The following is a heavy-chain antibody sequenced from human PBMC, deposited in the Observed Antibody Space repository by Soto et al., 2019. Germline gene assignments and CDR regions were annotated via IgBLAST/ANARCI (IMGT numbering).Heavy chain of an antibody. Sequence: SETLSITCTVSGGSINSYYCSWIRQPPRKGLEWIGYIYYSGSTNYNPSLKSRVTISVDMSKNQFSLKLTSVTAADTAVYYCVRLPGADYGGIFDPWGQGTLVTVSS. D-gene: IGHD2-15*01. CDR2: IYYSGST. CDR1: GGSINSYY. V-gene: IGHV4-59*01. CDR3: VRLPGADYGGIFDP. J-gene: IGHJ5*02.